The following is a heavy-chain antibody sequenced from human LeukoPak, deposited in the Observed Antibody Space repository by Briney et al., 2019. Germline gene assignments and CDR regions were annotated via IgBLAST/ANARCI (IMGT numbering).Heavy chain of an antibody. CDR2: FYRGDST. CDR1: GFTVSSSY. J-gene: IGHJ4*02. CDR3: ARKGYCSSTTCYNLDY. Sequence: HPGGSLRLSCAASGFTVSSSYMYWVRQAPGKGLEWVSFFYRGDSTYYAESVRGRFTISRDNSKNTLYLLMNSLIPEDTAVYYCARKGYCSSTTCYNLDYWGQGTLVTGSS. D-gene: IGHD2-2*02. V-gene: IGHV3-53*01.